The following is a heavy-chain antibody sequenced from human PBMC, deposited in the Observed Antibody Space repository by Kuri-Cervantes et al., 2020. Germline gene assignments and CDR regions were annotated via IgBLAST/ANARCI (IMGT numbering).Heavy chain of an antibody. V-gene: IGHV3-30*03. Sequence: LSLTCAASGFTFSSYGMHWVRQAPGKGLEWVAVISYDGSNKYYADSVKGRFTISRDNAKNTLYLQMNSLRAEDTAVYYCARERLWGDAFDIWGQGTMVTVSS. CDR3: ARERLWGDAFDI. D-gene: IGHD2-21*01. CDR1: GFTFSSYG. J-gene: IGHJ3*02. CDR2: ISYDGSNK.